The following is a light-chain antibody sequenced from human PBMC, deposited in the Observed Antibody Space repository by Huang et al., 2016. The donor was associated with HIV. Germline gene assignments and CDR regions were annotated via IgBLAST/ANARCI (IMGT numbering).Light chain of an antibody. CDR1: QSLLHANGYAY. Sequence: DIVMTQSPLSLPVILGEPASISCISSQSLLHANGYAYLDWYLQRPGQSPQLLIYLGSHRACGVPDRFSGTRSGRYFTLKISAVEAEDVGIYYCMQALKTPITFGQGTRLEIK. CDR2: LGS. J-gene: IGKJ5*01. CDR3: MQALKTPIT. V-gene: IGKV2-28*01.